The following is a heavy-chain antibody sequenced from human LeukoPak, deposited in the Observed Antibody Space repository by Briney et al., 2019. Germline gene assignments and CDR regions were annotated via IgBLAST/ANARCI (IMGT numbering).Heavy chain of an antibody. D-gene: IGHD5-18*01. V-gene: IGHV4-59*01. CDR2: IYYSGST. CDR1: GGSISSYY. Sequence: SETLSLTCTVSGGSISSYYWSWIRQPPGKGLEWIRYIYYSGSTNYNPSLKSRVTISVDTSKNQFSLKLSSVTAADTAVYYCACLSRGYSYGYLLDPWGQGTLVTVSS. J-gene: IGHJ5*02. CDR3: ACLSRGYSYGYLLDP.